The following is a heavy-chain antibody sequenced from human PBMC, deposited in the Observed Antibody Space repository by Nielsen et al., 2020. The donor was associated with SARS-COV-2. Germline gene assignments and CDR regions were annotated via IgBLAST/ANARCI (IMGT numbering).Heavy chain of an antibody. V-gene: IGHV3-11*01. CDR2: ISSSGSTI. D-gene: IGHD1-26*01. Sequence: GESLKISCAASGFTFSDYYMSWIRQAPGKGLEWVSYISSSGSTIYYADSVKGRFTISRDNAKNSLYLQMNSLRAEDTAVYYCARDQGPGWELLRAFPFDPWGQGTLVTVSS. J-gene: IGHJ5*02. CDR1: GFTFSDYY. CDR3: ARDQGPGWELLRAFPFDP.